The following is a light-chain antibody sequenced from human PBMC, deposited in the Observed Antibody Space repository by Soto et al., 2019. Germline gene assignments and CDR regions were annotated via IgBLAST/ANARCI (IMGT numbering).Light chain of an antibody. CDR3: SSYSSSTPVV. CDR1: SSDVGGYNY. J-gene: IGLJ2*01. Sequence: QSVLTQPASVTGSPGQSITISCTGTSSDVGGYNYVSWYQQHPGKAPKLMIYEVSSRPSGVSNRFSGSKSGNTATLTISGLQAEDEADYYCSSYSSSTPVVFGGGTKLTVL. V-gene: IGLV2-14*01. CDR2: EVS.